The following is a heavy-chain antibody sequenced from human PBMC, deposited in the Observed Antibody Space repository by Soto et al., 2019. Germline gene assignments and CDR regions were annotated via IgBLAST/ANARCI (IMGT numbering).Heavy chain of an antibody. CDR1: GFTLSGYW. V-gene: IGHV3-7*01. CDR2: IKQDGSEI. J-gene: IGHJ3*02. Sequence: EVQLVESGGGLVQPGGSLRLSCAASGFTLSGYWMSWVRQAPGKGLEWVANIKQDGSEIYYVDSVKGRFIISRDNAKNSLFLQMNSLRAEDTAVYYCLITTSAFDIWGQGTLVTVSS. D-gene: IGHD4-4*01. CDR3: LITTSAFDI.